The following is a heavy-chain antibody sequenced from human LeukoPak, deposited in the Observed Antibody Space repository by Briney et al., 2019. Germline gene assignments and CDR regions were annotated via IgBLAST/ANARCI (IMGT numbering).Heavy chain of an antibody. CDR1: GFTFSSYA. CDR2: ICGSGTST. CDR3: AKDNNPDGSSGWPIDY. V-gene: IGHV3-23*01. Sequence: PGGSLRLSCAASGFTFSSYAMTWVRQAPGKGLEWVSGICGSGTSTYYADSVKGRFTISRDNSKNTLYLQINSLRAEDTAIYYCAKDNNPDGSSGWPIDYWGQGTLVTVSS. J-gene: IGHJ4*02. D-gene: IGHD6-19*01.